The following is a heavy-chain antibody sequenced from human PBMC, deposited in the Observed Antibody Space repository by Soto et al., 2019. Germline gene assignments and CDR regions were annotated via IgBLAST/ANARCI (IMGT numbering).Heavy chain of an antibody. V-gene: IGHV2-5*02. CDR1: GFSLSTYHMG. CDR3: AHAGDYDLLTFDP. J-gene: IGHJ5*02. D-gene: IGHD4-17*01. CDR2: IYWDADK. Sequence: QITLKESGPTLVRPAQTLTLTCDFSGFSLSTYHMGVAWIRQPPGKALEWLALIYWDADKRYSPSLKDRLAISKDTSSNQVVLTITNIDPGDSATYFWAHAGDYDLLTFDPRGQGTLFTVSS.